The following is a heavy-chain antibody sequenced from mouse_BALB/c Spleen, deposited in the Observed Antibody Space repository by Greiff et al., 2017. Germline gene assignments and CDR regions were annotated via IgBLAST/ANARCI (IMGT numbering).Heavy chain of an antibody. J-gene: IGHJ4*01. D-gene: IGHD2-14*01. V-gene: IGHV1-69*02. CDR3: TREDYRYDDAMDY. Sequence: QVQLQQPGAELVRPGASVKLSCKASGYTFTSYWINWVKQRPGQGLEWIGNIYPSDSYTNYNQKFKDKATLTVDKSSSTAYMQLSSPTSEDSAVYYCTREDYRYDDAMDYWGQGTSVTVSS. CDR2: IYPSDSYT. CDR1: GYTFTSYW.